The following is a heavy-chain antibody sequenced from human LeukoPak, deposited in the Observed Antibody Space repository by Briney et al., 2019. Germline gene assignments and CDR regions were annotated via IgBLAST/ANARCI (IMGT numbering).Heavy chain of an antibody. D-gene: IGHD3-3*01. J-gene: IGHJ6*04. CDR1: GFTFSSYW. V-gene: IGHV3-7*01. Sequence: GGSLRLSCAASGFTFSSYWMSWVRQAPGKGLEWVANINQDGSEKYYVDSGKGGFTISRENAKTSLYLQMNSLRAEDTAVYYCAAYYDFCSDYYGSEPDVWGKGTTVTVSS. CDR3: AAYYDFCSDYYGSEPDV. CDR2: INQDGSEK.